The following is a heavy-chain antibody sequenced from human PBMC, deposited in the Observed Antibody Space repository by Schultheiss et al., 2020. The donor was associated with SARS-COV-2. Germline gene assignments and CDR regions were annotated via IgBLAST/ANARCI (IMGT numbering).Heavy chain of an antibody. D-gene: IGHD3-3*01. V-gene: IGHV4-39*01. CDR1: GVSISSGGYY. J-gene: IGHJ4*02. Sequence: SETLSLTCTVSGVSISSGGYYWSWFRQPPGKGLEWIGSIYYSGSTYYNPSLKSRVTISVDTSKNQFSLKLSSVTAADTAVYYCARHLKTYYDFWSGYPPGSFDYWGQGTLVTVSS. CDR2: IYYSGST. CDR3: ARHLKTYYDFWSGYPPGSFDY.